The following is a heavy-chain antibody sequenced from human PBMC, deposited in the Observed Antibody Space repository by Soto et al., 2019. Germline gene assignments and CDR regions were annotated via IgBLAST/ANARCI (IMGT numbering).Heavy chain of an antibody. D-gene: IGHD2-2*01. CDR1: GFTFSSYG. Sequence: QVQLVESGGGVVQPGRSLRLSCAASGFTFSSYGMHWVRQAPGKGLEWVAVISYDGSNKYYADSVKGRFTIPRDNSKNTLYLQMNSLRAEDTAVYYCAKDIVVVPAAIDVPNWFDPWRQGTLVTVSS. CDR3: AKDIVVVPAAIDVPNWFDP. J-gene: IGHJ5*02. CDR2: ISYDGSNK. V-gene: IGHV3-30*18.